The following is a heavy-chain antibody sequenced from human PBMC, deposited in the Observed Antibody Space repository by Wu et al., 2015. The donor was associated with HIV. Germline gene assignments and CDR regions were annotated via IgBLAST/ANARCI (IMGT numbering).Heavy chain of an antibody. Sequence: QAQLVQFGADMKKPGSSVKVTCKASGDGFTSYAVSWVRRAPGQGLEWMGGINPLFGTTKHSQKFQDRLTFTTDESKTTAYMELSSLRSEDTAVCYCARNTDSVATSLYSLGVWGQGTTVTVSS. CDR2: INPLFGTT. D-gene: IGHD5-12*01. CDR3: ARNTDSVATSLYSLGV. CDR1: GDGFTSYA. V-gene: IGHV1-69*05. J-gene: IGHJ6*02.